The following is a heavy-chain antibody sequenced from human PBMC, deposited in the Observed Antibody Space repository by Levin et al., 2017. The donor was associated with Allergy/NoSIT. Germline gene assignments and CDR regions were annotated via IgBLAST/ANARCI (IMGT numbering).Heavy chain of an antibody. CDR2: ISYDGSNK. D-gene: IGHD3-10*01. CDR1: GFTFSSYA. V-gene: IGHV3-30-3*01. Sequence: GGSLRLSCAASGFTFSSYAMHWVRQAPGKGLEWVAVISYDGSNKYYADSVKGRFTISRDNSKNTLYLQMNSLRAEDTAVYYCARDQPPDYGSGGMDVWGKGTTVTVSS. J-gene: IGHJ6*04. CDR3: ARDQPPDYGSGGMDV.